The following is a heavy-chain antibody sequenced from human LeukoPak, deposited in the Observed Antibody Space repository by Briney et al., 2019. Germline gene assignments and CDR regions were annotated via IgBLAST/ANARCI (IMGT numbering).Heavy chain of an antibody. CDR1: GDTFTNFA. V-gene: IGHV1-69*04. J-gene: IGHJ4*02. D-gene: IGHD6-6*01. CDR2: IIALLGMS. CDR3: ARVTIAARQSVSDGYDY. Sequence: ASVKVSCKASGDTFTNFAISWVRQAPGQGLEWVGRIIALLGMSNYAQKFQGRVTITADKSTNTVYMELSSLRSEDTAVYYCARVTIAARQSVSDGYDYWGQGTLVTVSS.